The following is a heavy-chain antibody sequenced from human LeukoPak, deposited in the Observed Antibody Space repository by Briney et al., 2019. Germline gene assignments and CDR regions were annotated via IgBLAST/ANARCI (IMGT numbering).Heavy chain of an antibody. CDR3: ARAYSSSKTNWYFDL. CDR1: GGSISSYY. V-gene: IGHV4-59*01. Sequence: SETLSLTXTVSGGSISSYYWSWIRQPPGKGLEWIGYIYYSGSTNYNPSLKSRVTISVDTSKNQFSLKLSSVTAADTAVYYCARAYSSSKTNWYFDLWGRGTLVTVSS. J-gene: IGHJ2*01. D-gene: IGHD6-13*01. CDR2: IYYSGST.